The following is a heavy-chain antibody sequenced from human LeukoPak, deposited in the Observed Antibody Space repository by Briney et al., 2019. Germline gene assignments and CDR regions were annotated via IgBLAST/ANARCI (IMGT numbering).Heavy chain of an antibody. CDR1: GFTFSSYG. D-gene: IGHD5-18*01. J-gene: IGHJ4*02. CDR3: VKELLGYSFGDY. Sequence: PGGSLRLSCAASGFTFSSYGMHWVRQAPGKGLEWVAVISYDGRNKYYGDSVKGRFTISRDDSKNTLYLQMNSLRGEDTAMYYCVKELLGYSFGDYWGQGTLVTVSS. V-gene: IGHV3-30*18. CDR2: ISYDGRNK.